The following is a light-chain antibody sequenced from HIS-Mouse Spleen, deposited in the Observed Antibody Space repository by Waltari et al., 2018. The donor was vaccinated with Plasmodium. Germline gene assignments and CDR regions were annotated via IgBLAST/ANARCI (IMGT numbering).Light chain of an antibody. CDR2: EDS. CDR3: YSTDSSGNHRV. V-gene: IGLV3-10*01. Sequence: SYELTQPPSVSVSPGQTARITCSGDALPKKYAYWYQQKSGQAPVLVIYEDSKLPSGIPERFSGSNSGTMATLTISGAQVEDEADYYCYSTDSSGNHRVFGGGTKLTVL. J-gene: IGLJ3*02. CDR1: ALPKKY.